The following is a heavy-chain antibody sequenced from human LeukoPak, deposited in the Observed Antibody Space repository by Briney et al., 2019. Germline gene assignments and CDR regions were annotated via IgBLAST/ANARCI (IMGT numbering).Heavy chain of an antibody. CDR2: ISAYNGNT. V-gene: IGHV1-18*01. Sequence: GASVKVSCKASGYTFTSYGISWVRQASGQGLEWMGWISAYNGNTNYAQKFQGRVTMTRDTSISTAYMELSRLRSDDTAVYYCAREAGPTWFDPWGQGTLVTVSS. CDR1: GYTFTSYG. J-gene: IGHJ5*02. CDR3: AREAGPTWFDP.